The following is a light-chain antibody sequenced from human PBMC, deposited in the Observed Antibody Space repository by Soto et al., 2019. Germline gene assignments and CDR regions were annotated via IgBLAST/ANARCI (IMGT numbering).Light chain of an antibody. CDR3: QQSYSTRWT. J-gene: IGKJ1*01. V-gene: IGKV1-39*01. Sequence: DIQMTQSPSSLSASVGDRVIMTCRASQSISTYLNWYQQKPGIAPKLLIFAASSLQSGVPSRFSGSGSGTNFTLTISSLQPEDFATYYCQQSYSTRWTFGQGAKVEVK. CDR2: AAS. CDR1: QSISTY.